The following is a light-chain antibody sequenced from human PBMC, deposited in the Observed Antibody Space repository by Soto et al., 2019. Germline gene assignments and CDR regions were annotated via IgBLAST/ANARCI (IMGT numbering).Light chain of an antibody. CDR2: GAS. CDR3: QQYNNWPLX. CDR1: QSVSDN. J-gene: IGKJ4*01. Sequence: EIVMTQSPVTLSVSPGERATLSCRASQSVSDNLAWYQQKPGQAPRLLFYGASTRATDIPVRFSGSGSGTEFTLTISSLQSEDFAVYYCQQYNNWPLXFGGGTKVDI. V-gene: IGKV3D-15*01.